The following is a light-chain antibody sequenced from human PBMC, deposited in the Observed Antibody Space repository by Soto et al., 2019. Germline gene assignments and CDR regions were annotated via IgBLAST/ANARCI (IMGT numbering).Light chain of an antibody. CDR3: QQYDNWPFT. Sequence: EIVMTQSPATLSASPGERATLSCRASQSISTNLAWYRHKSGQAPSLLIYEASTRATGIPARFSGSGSGTEFTLTISSLQSEDFAIYYCQQYDNWPFTFGQGTKLEI. J-gene: IGKJ2*01. CDR2: EAS. V-gene: IGKV3-15*01. CDR1: QSISTN.